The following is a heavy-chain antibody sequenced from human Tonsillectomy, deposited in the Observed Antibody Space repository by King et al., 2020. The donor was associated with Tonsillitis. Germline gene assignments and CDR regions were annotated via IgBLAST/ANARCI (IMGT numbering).Heavy chain of an antibody. CDR1: GFTFIRNA. CDR3: AKDRGGWAN. CDR2: ISGCGPST. D-gene: IGHD6-19*01. Sequence: VQLVESGGGLVQPGGSLRLSCAASGFTFIRNAMSWVRQAPGKGLEGVSSISGCGPSTYYADSVKGRFTISRDSSKNTLYLQMNSLRAEDTAVYYCAKDRGGWANWGQGTLVTVSS. V-gene: IGHV3-23*04. J-gene: IGHJ4*02.